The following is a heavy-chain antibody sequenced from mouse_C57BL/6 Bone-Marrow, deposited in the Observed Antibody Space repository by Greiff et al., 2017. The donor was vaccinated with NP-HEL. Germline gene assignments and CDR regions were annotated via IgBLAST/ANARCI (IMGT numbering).Heavy chain of an antibody. Sequence: QVQLQQPGAELVMPGASVKLSCKASGYTFTSYWMHWVKQRPGQGLEWIGEIDPSDSYTNYNQKFKGKSTLTVDKSSSTAYMQLSSLTSEDSAVYNCARYNGYVTWFAYWGQGTLVTVSA. J-gene: IGHJ3*01. D-gene: IGHD2-3*01. CDR3: ARYNGYVTWFAY. CDR1: GYTFTSYW. V-gene: IGHV1-69*01. CDR2: IDPSDSYT.